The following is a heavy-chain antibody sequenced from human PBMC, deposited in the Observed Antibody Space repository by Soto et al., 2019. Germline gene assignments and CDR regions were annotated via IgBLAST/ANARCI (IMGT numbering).Heavy chain of an antibody. V-gene: IGHV4-59*01. J-gene: IGHJ5*02. D-gene: IGHD1-26*01. CDR3: ARDGLVVGATPRGNWFDP. Sequence: PSETLSLTCTVSGGSISSYYWSWIRQPPGKGLEWIGYIYYSGSTNYNPSLKSRVTISVDTSKNQFSLKLSSVTAADTAVYYCARDGLVVGATPRGNWFDPWGQGTLVTV. CDR2: IYYSGST. CDR1: GGSISSYY.